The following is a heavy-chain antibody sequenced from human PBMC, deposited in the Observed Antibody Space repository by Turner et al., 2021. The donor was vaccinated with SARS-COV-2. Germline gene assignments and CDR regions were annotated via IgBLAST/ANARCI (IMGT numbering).Heavy chain of an antibody. CDR3: ARHSPELRGDYFDY. J-gene: IGHJ4*02. V-gene: IGHV4-39*01. CDR1: GGSISSSSDY. CDR2: IDYSGST. D-gene: IGHD1-26*01. Sequence: QLQLQESGPGLVTPSETLSLTFTVSGGSISSSSDYWGWILQPPGKGLECIGIIDYSGSTCYNPYLKSRVTISVDTSKNQFTLKLSSVTAADTAVYYCARHSPELRGDYFDYWGQGTLVTVSS.